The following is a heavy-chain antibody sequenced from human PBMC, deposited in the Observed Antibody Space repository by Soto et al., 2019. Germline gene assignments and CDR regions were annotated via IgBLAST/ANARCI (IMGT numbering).Heavy chain of an antibody. D-gene: IGHD3-16*02. CDR2: IKQDESDK. CDR1: GFRFRDYW. V-gene: IGHV3-7*03. Sequence: EVQLVESGGGLVQTGGSLRLSCAVSGFRFRDYWMSWVRQAPGKGLEWVANIKQDESDKYYVDSVKGRFTISRDNAKNALYLQMNSPRVEDTAVYYCAAYCYTMTCTHFHGYSWGQGTQVTVSS. CDR3: AAYCYTMTCTHFHGYS. J-gene: IGHJ5*02.